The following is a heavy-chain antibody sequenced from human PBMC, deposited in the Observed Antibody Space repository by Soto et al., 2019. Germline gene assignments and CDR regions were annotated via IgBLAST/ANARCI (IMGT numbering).Heavy chain of an antibody. V-gene: IGHV3-23*01. CDR1: GFTFRTYA. Sequence: EVHLLESGGGLLQPGGSLRLSCVASGFTFRTYAVAWIRQAPGKGLEWVSVIGADGDGIQYADPVEGRFTISRDNSQSSLYLQMNSLRAEDTAVYYCAKYSTTAASRYFDLWGQGTLLTVAS. CDR2: IGADGDGI. D-gene: IGHD1-1*01. CDR3: AKYSTTAASRYFDL. J-gene: IGHJ4*02.